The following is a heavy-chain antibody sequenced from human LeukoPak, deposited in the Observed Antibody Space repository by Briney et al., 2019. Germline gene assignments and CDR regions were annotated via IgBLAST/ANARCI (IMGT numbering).Heavy chain of an antibody. CDR3: ARGLYYYDSSGHGAFDT. CDR2: IIPILGIA. J-gene: IGHJ3*02. V-gene: IGHV1-69*04. Sequence: SVKVSCKASGGTFSSYAISWVRQAPGQGLEWMGRIIPILGIANYAQKFQGRVTITADKSTSTAYMELSSLRSEDTAVYYCARGLYYYDSSGHGAFDTWGQGTMVTVSS. D-gene: IGHD3-22*01. CDR1: GGTFSSYA.